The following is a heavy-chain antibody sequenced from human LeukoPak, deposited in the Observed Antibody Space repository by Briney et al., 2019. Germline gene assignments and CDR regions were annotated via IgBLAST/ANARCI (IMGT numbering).Heavy chain of an antibody. Sequence: GGSLRLSCAASGFTFSNYAIHWVRQAPGKGLEWVSSLSSSSSYIDYADSVKGRFTISRDNAKNSLYLQMNSLRAEDTAVYYCARAGRACSSSWYWFDPWGQGTLVTVSS. CDR2: LSSSSSYI. V-gene: IGHV3-21*01. CDR1: GFTFSNYA. J-gene: IGHJ5*02. CDR3: ARAGRACSSSWYWFDP. D-gene: IGHD6-13*01.